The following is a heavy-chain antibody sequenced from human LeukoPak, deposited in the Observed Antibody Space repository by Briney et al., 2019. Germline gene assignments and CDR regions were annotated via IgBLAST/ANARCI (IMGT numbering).Heavy chain of an antibody. J-gene: IGHJ4*02. CDR3: ARRGSWDDDY. Sequence: GESLKISCKTSGYDFSTYWIAWVRQISGKGLEWMGIVQPGDSDVRYSPSFQGQVTISADNSISTAYLQWSSLKASDTAMYYCARRGSWDDDYWGQGTLVTVSS. CDR2: VQPGDSDV. CDR1: GYDFSTYW. V-gene: IGHV5-51*01. D-gene: IGHD3-10*01.